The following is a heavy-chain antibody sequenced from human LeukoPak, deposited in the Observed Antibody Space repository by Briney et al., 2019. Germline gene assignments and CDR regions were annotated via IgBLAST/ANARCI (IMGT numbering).Heavy chain of an antibody. CDR3: AKDVKFGELLDLLPG. Sequence: GGSLRLSCAASGFTFSSYAMSWVRQAPGKGLEWVSAISGSGGSTYYADSVKGRFTISRDNSKNTLYLQMNSLRAEDTAVYYCAKDVKFGELLDLLPGWGQGTLVIVSS. V-gene: IGHV3-23*01. CDR2: ISGSGGST. D-gene: IGHD3-10*01. J-gene: IGHJ4*02. CDR1: GFTFSSYA.